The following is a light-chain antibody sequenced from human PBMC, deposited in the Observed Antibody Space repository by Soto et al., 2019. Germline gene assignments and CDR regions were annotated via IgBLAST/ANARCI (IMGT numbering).Light chain of an antibody. Sequence: DIQMTQSPSTLSASVGDRVTITCRASQRITGWLAWYQQKPGKAPKLLIYDVSSLGSGVPSKFSGSGSGTDFTLTISVLQPEDSATYYCQQTYKTPLTFGQGTKVDI. CDR1: QRITGW. V-gene: IGKV1-39*01. CDR2: DVS. CDR3: QQTYKTPLT. J-gene: IGKJ1*01.